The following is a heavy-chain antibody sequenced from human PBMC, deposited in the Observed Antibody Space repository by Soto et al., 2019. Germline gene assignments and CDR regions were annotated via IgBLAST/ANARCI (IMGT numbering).Heavy chain of an antibody. CDR1: GYSFTNND. CDR3: AVSLYGVVLHYYYRMDV. V-gene: IGHV1-8*01. Sequence: GASVKVSCKASGYSFTNNDVSWVRQATGQGLEWMGWMNPGSGDTGYAQKFQGRVTMTRDISIATAYMEISGLTFEDTAFYYCAVSLYGVVLHYYYRMDVWGPGTSVTVSS. CDR2: MNPGSGDT. J-gene: IGHJ6*02. D-gene: IGHD3-3*01.